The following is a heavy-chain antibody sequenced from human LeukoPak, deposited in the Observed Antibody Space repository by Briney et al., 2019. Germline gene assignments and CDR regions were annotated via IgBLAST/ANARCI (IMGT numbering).Heavy chain of an antibody. V-gene: IGHV3-23*01. CDR3: AKLAHGDSHSWFDY. D-gene: IGHD4-17*01. Sequence: GGSLRLSCAASGFTFSNYAMRWVRQAPGKGLEWVSGISGSGDSTYYADSVKGRFTISRDNSKNTLYLQMNTLRAEDTAVYYCAKLAHGDSHSWFDYWGQGTLVPVSS. J-gene: IGHJ4*02. CDR1: GFTFSNYA. CDR2: ISGSGDST.